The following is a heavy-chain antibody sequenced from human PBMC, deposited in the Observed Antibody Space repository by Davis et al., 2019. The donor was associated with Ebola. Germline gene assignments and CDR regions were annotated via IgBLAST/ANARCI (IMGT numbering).Heavy chain of an antibody. Sequence: ASVKVSCKASGYTFTSYYIHWVRQAPGQGLEWMGWINPNSGGTNYAQKLQGRVTMTRDTSISTAHMELSRLTSDDTAVYYCARGHCSGGDCYPYYFDYWGQGTLVTVSS. D-gene: IGHD2-21*01. CDR1: GYTFTSYY. CDR2: INPNSGGT. V-gene: IGHV1-2*02. J-gene: IGHJ4*02. CDR3: ARGHCSGGDCYPYYFDY.